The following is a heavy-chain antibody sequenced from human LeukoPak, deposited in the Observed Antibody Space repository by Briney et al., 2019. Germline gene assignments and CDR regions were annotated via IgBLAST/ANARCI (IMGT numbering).Heavy chain of an antibody. CDR1: GFTFSSYG. V-gene: IGHV3-30*02. J-gene: IGHJ6*03. D-gene: IGHD3-22*01. Sequence: GGSLRLSCAASGFTFSSYGMHWVRQAPGKGLEWVAFIRYDGSNKYYADSVKGRFTISRDNSKNSLYLQMNSLRAEDTAVYYCARVHYDSSGYYYYYYYMDVWGKGTTVTISS. CDR2: IRYDGSNK. CDR3: ARVHYDSSGYYYYYYYMDV.